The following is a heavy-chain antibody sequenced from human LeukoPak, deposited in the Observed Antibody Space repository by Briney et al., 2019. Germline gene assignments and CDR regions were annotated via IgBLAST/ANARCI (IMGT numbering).Heavy chain of an antibody. V-gene: IGHV3-30*18. J-gene: IGHJ4*02. Sequence: GGSLTLSCAASGFILSSYAMSWVRQAPGKGLEWVAVISYDGSNKYYADSVKGRFTISRDNSKNTLYLQMNSLRAEDTAVYYCAKDDSLLDYWGQGTLVTVSS. D-gene: IGHD3-22*01. CDR3: AKDDSLLDY. CDR1: GFILSSYA. CDR2: ISYDGSNK.